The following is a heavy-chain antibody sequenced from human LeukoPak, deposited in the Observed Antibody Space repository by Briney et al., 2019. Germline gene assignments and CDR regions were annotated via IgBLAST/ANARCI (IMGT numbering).Heavy chain of an antibody. CDR3: ARYGTSSPGAFDI. D-gene: IGHD2-2*01. CDR1: GFTFSSYS. J-gene: IGHJ3*02. V-gene: IGHV3-48*04. Sequence: GGSLRLSCAASGFTFSSYSMNWVRQAPGKGLEWVSCISSSSSTIYYADSVKGRFTISRDNAKNSLYLQMNSLRAEDTAVYYCARYGTSSPGAFDIWGQGTMVTVSS. CDR2: ISSSSSTI.